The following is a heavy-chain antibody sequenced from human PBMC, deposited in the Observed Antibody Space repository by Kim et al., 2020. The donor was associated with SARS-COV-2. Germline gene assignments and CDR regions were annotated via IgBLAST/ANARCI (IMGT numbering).Heavy chain of an antibody. J-gene: IGHJ4*02. CDR3: ATRKRKSRIAVAVQHPFDY. CDR1: GGSFSGYY. D-gene: IGHD6-19*01. V-gene: IGHV4-34*01. Sequence: SETLSLTCAVYGGSFSGYYWSWIRQPPGKGLEWIGEINHSGSTNYNPSLKSRVTISVDTSKNQFSLKLSSVTAADTAVYYRATRKRKSRIAVAVQHPFDYWGQGTLVTVSS. CDR2: INHSGST.